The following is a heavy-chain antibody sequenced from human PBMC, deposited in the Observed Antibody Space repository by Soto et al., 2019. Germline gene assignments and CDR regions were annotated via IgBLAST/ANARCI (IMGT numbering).Heavy chain of an antibody. CDR3: AKDLTRQLAYWLDP. Sequence: ASVNVSCKASGFTFTGYYIHWLRQAPGQGLEWMGWINAHSGGTEYSQKFQGRVTLTRDTSIATAYLTLTSLTSEDTALYYCAKDLTRQLAYWLDPWGQGTQVTVSS. V-gene: IGHV1-2*02. CDR1: GFTFTGYY. D-gene: IGHD6-6*01. CDR2: INAHSGGT. J-gene: IGHJ5*02.